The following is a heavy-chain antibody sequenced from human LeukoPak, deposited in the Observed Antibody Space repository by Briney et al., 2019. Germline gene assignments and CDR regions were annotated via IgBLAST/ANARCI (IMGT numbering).Heavy chain of an antibody. CDR2: INHSGST. J-gene: IGHJ4*02. Sequence: SETLSLTCAVYGGSFSGYYWSWIRQPPGKGLEWIGEINHSGSTNYNPSLKSRVTISVDTSKNQFSLKLSSVTAADTAVYYCARDREGYCSGGSCYQESIDYWGQGTLVTVSS. V-gene: IGHV4-34*01. CDR3: ARDREGYCSGGSCYQESIDY. CDR1: GGSFSGYY. D-gene: IGHD2-15*01.